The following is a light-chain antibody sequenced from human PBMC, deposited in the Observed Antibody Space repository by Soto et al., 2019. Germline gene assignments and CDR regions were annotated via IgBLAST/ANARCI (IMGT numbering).Light chain of an antibody. Sequence: EIVMTQSPATLSLSPGEGATLSCRASQSVSSNLAWYQQKPGQAPRLLIYGASTRATGIPARFSGSGSGTEFTLTISSLQSEDFAVYYCQQYNNWHWTFGQGTKVDIK. CDR3: QQYNNWHWT. J-gene: IGKJ1*01. CDR1: QSVSSN. V-gene: IGKV3-15*01. CDR2: GAS.